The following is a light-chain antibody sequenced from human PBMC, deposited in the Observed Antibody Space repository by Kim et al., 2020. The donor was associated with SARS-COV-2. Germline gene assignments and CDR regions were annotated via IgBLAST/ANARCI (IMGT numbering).Light chain of an antibody. J-gene: IGLJ3*02. CDR3: CSYAGSYTFWV. CDR2: DVS. CDR1: SSDVGGYNY. Sequence: SVTISCTGTSSDVGGYNYVSWYQQHPGKAPKLMIYDVSKRPSGVPDRFSGSKSCNTASLTISGLQAEDEADYYCCSYAGSYTFWVFGGGTKLTVL. V-gene: IGLV2-11*01.